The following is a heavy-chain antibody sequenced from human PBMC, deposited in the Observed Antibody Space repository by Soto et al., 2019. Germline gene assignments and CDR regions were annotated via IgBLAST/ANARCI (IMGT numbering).Heavy chain of an antibody. Sequence: VCLKRSCSASGFTFSIYWMSWVRQTPGSGLEWVDNINQDGSEKYYVDSVKGRFTIPRDNAKNSLYLQMNSLRAEDTAVYYCARDFPASYYDILTGYYDYWGQGTLVTV. J-gene: IGHJ4*02. CDR3: ARDFPASYYDILTGYYDY. CDR2: INQDGSEK. V-gene: IGHV3-7*01. CDR1: GFTFSIYW. D-gene: IGHD3-9*01.